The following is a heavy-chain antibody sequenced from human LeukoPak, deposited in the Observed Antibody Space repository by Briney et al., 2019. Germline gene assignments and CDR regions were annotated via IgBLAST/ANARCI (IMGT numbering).Heavy chain of an antibody. CDR1: GGSISSSSYY. D-gene: IGHD1-1*01. V-gene: IGHV4-39*01. J-gene: IGHJ4*02. Sequence: SETLSLTCTVSGGSISSSSYYWGWIRQPPGKGLEWIGSIYYSGSTYYNPSLRSRVTISVDTSKNQFSLKLSSVTAADTAVYYCARRAPLEADFDYWGQGTLVTVSS. CDR2: IYYSGST. CDR3: ARRAPLEADFDY.